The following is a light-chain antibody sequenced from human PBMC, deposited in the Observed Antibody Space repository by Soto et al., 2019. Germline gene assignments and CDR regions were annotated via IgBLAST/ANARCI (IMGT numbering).Light chain of an antibody. CDR1: QSVSSN. CDR2: GAS. J-gene: IGKJ1*01. V-gene: IGKV3-15*01. Sequence: EIVMTQSPATLSVSPGERATLSCRASQSVSSNLAWYQQKPGQAPRLLIYGASTRATGIPARFSGSGSWTEFTLTISSLQSEDFALYYCQQYNNWPWTFGQGTKVEIK. CDR3: QQYNNWPWT.